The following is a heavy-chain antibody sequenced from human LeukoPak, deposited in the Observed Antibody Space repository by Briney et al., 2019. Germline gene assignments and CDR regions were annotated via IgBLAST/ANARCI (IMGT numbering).Heavy chain of an antibody. Sequence: PGGSLRLSCAASGFTFSSYAMSWVRQAPGKGLEWVSGISGSDGSTYYADSVKGRFTISRDYSKNTLYVQMNSLRAEDTAVYYCARGGARQQLVENYFDYWGQGTLVTVSS. CDR1: GFTFSSYA. CDR3: ARGGARQQLVENYFDY. CDR2: ISGSDGST. V-gene: IGHV3-23*01. D-gene: IGHD6-13*01. J-gene: IGHJ4*02.